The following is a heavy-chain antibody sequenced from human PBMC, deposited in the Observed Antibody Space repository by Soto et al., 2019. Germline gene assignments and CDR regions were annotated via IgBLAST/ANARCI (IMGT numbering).Heavy chain of an antibody. Sequence: QVQLVESGGGVVQPGRSLRLSCAASGFTFSSYGMHWVRQAPGKGLEWVAVIWYDGSNKYYADSVKGRFTISRDNSKNTLYLQMNSLRAEDTAVYYCTTEREGGYFDYWGQGTMGTVSS. D-gene: IGHD1-1*01. J-gene: IGHJ4*02. V-gene: IGHV3-33*01. CDR2: IWYDGSNK. CDR1: GFTFSSYG. CDR3: TTEREGGYFDY.